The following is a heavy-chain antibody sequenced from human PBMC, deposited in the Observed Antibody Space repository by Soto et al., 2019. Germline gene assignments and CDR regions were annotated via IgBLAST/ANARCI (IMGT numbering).Heavy chain of an antibody. CDR2: IYYSGST. J-gene: IGHJ6*02. Sequence: PSETLSLTCTVSGGSVSSGSYYWSWIRQPPGKGLEWIGYIYYSGSTNYNPSLKSRVTISVDTSKNQFSLKLSSVTAADTAVYYCARGDIVWGIFGVVNRYYYYGMDVWGQGTTVTVSS. V-gene: IGHV4-61*01. CDR3: ARGDIVWGIFGVVNRYYYYGMDV. CDR1: GGSVSSGSYY. D-gene: IGHD3-3*01.